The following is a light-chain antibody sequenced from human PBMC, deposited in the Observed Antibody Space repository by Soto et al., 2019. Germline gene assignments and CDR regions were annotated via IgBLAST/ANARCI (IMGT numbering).Light chain of an antibody. CDR1: SSDVGSYNL. V-gene: IGLV2-23*01. Sequence: QSALTQPASVSGSPGQSITISCTGTSSDVGSYNLVSWYQQHPGKAPKLIIYEGTNRPSGVSNRFSGSKSGNTASLTISGLQAEDEAHYYYSSYAGRVVFGGGTKLTVL. J-gene: IGLJ2*01. CDR2: EGT. CDR3: SSYAGRVV.